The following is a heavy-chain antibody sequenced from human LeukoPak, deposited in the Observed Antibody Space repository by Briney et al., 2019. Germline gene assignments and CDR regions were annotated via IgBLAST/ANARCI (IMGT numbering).Heavy chain of an antibody. CDR1: GFTFDDYG. CDR2: INWNGGST. Sequence: PGGSLRLSCAASGFTFDDYGMSWVRQAPGKGLEWVSGINWNGGSTGYADSVKGRFTISRDNAKNSLYLQMNSLRAEDTALYYCARGGGYYDSSGYHDAFDIWGQGTMVTVFS. CDR3: ARGGGYYDSSGYHDAFDI. J-gene: IGHJ3*02. D-gene: IGHD3-22*01. V-gene: IGHV3-20*04.